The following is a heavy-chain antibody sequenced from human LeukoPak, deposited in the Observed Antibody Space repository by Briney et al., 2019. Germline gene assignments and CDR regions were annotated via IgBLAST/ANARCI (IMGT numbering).Heavy chain of an antibody. CDR2: ISGSGGST. CDR1: GFTFSSHA. D-gene: IGHD4-17*01. V-gene: IGHV3-23*01. Sequence: GGSLRLSCAVSGFTFSSHAMSWVRQAPGKGLEWVSAISGSGGSTYYADSVKGRFTISRDNSKNTLYLQMNSLRAEDTAVYYCAKAGNYGDYYFDYWGQGTLVTVSS. J-gene: IGHJ4*02. CDR3: AKAGNYGDYYFDY.